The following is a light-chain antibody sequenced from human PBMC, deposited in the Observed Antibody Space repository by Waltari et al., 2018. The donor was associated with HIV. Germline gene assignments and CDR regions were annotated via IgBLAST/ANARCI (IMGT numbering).Light chain of an antibody. CDR3: QQYGTSPFT. CDR2: GAS. CDR1: QSLSSVY. Sequence: EIVLTQSPGTLSLSPGERATLSCRASQSLSSVYLACYQQRPGQPPRLLIYGASNRATGIPDRFSGTASGTDFTLTISRLEPEDFAVYFCQQYGTSPFTFGQGTKLEIK. V-gene: IGKV3-20*01. J-gene: IGKJ2*01.